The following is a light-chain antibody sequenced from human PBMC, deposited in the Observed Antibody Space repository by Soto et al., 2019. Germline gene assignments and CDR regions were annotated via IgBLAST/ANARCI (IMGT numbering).Light chain of an antibody. CDR3: GSWDSSLSAVV. V-gene: IGLV1-51*02. Sequence: QSVLTQPPSVSVAPGQKVTISCSGSGSNTGKNYVSWYQQLPGTAPKLLIYEDSRRPSRIPDRFSGSKSGTSATLGITGLQTGDEADYYCGSWDSSLSAVVFGTGTKLTVL. CDR1: GSNTGKNY. CDR2: EDS. J-gene: IGLJ1*01.